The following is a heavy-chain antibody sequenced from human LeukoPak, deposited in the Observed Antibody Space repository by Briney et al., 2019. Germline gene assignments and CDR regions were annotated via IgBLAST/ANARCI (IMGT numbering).Heavy chain of an antibody. CDR2: ISYDGSNK. Sequence: GGSLRLSCAASGFTFSSYGMHWVRQAPGKGLEWVAVISYDGSNKYYADSVKGRFTISRDNSKNTLYLQMNSLRAEDTAVYYCATTHIAAAAYWGQGTLVTVSS. CDR3: ATTHIAAAAY. V-gene: IGHV3-30*03. J-gene: IGHJ4*02. D-gene: IGHD6-13*01. CDR1: GFTFSSYG.